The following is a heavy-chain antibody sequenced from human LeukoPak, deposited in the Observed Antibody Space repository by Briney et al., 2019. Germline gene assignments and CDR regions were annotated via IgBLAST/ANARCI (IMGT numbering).Heavy chain of an antibody. J-gene: IGHJ6*03. V-gene: IGHV1-18*01. CDR1: GYTFTSYG. Sequence: ASVKVSCKASGYTFTSYGISWVRQAPGQGLEWMGWISAYNGNTNYAQKLQGRVTMTRDTSTSTVYMELSSLRSEDTAVYYCARGHSSGYDYDYYYYYMDVWGKGTTVTISS. D-gene: IGHD5-12*01. CDR3: ARGHSSGYDYDYYYYYMDV. CDR2: ISAYNGNT.